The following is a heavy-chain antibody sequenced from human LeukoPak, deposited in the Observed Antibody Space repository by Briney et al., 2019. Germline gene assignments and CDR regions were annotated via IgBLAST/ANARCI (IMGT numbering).Heavy chain of an antibody. J-gene: IGHJ6*02. CDR3: ARGASAYYYAMDV. CDR1: GGSISSYY. V-gene: IGHV4-59*01. CDR2: IYDSGST. Sequence: PSETLSLTCTVSGGSISSYYWTWIRQPPGKGLEWIGYIYDSGSTNYNPSLQSRVTISVDTSKNQFSLKLNTVTAADTAVYYCARGASAYYYAMDVWGQVTTVTV.